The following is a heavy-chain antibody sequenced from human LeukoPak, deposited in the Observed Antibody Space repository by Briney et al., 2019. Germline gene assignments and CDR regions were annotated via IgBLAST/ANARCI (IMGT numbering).Heavy chain of an antibody. J-gene: IGHJ4*02. V-gene: IGHV4-59*08. CDR1: GGSISSYY. Sequence: ASETLSLTCTVSGGSISSYYWSWIRQPPGKGLEWIGYIYYSGSTNYNPSLKSRVTISVDTSENQFSLKLSSVTAADTAVYYCARLGGDYGGNSEYFDYWGQGTLVTVSS. CDR2: IYYSGST. D-gene: IGHD4-17*01. CDR3: ARLGGDYGGNSEYFDY.